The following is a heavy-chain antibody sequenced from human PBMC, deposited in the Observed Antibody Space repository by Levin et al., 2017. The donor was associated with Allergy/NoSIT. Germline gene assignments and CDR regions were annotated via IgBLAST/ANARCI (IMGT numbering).Heavy chain of an antibody. J-gene: IGHJ4*02. D-gene: IGHD5-18*01. CDR2: IIGRGGTT. CDR3: AKDVIVDTALRSMNGDY. V-gene: IGHV3-23*01. CDR1: GFTFSTYA. Sequence: GGSLRLSCAATGFTFSTYAMSWVRRAPGKGLEWVSAIIGRGGTTFYADSVKGRFTISRDNSKNTLYLLMDRLRAEDTAVYYCAKDVIVDTALRSMNGDYWGQGTLVTVSS.